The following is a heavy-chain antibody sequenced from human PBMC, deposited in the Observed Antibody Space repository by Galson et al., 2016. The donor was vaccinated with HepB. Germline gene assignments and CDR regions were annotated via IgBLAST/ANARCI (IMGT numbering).Heavy chain of an antibody. CDR1: GGSFSSYT. J-gene: IGHJ4*02. V-gene: IGHV1-69*13. CDR3: ARERGWEQRLYYFDH. CDR2: IIPIFETT. D-gene: IGHD1-26*01. Sequence: SVKVSCKASGGSFSSYTFSWVRQAPGQGLEWMGGIIPIFETTHYAEKFQGRVTITADESTTTAYMELSSLRSEDTALYYCARERGWEQRLYYFDHWGQGTLVTVSS.